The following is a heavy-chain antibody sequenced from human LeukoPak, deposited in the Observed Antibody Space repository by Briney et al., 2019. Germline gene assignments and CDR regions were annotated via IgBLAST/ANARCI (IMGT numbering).Heavy chain of an antibody. CDR1: GGSISSYY. Sequence: PSETLSLTCTVSGGSISSYYWSWIRQPAGKGLEWIGYIYYSGSTNYNPSLKSRVTISVDTSKNQFSLKLSSVTAADTAVYYCASHCSSTSCRDYFDYWGQGTLVTVSS. J-gene: IGHJ4*02. V-gene: IGHV4-59*01. D-gene: IGHD2-2*01. CDR3: ASHCSSTSCRDYFDY. CDR2: IYYSGST.